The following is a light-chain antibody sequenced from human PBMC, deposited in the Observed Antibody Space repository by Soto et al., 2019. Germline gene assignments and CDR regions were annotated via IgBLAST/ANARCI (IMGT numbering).Light chain of an antibody. CDR2: EVT. CDR1: SSDVGGYNY. J-gene: IGLJ2*01. Sequence: QSALTQPPSASGSPGQSVTISCTGTSSDVGGYNYVSWYQHHPGKAPKLIIYEVTQRPSGVPDRFSGSKSGNTASLTVSGLQAEDEADYYCSSYGGSNNVVFGGGTKLTVL. V-gene: IGLV2-8*01. CDR3: SSYGGSNNVV.